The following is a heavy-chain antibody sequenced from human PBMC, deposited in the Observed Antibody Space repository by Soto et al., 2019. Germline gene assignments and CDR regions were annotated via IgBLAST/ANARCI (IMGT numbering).Heavy chain of an antibody. CDR2: SSPSGGSP. CDR3: ASYDSGSYTSYYYYYMDV. Sequence: QVQLVQSGAAVRKPGTSVMLSCKASGYSFTYYYIHWVRQAPGQGLEWMGISSPSGGSPSYAQKFLGRVTMTSDKSTSTVYMELSSLRSEDTAVYYCASYDSGSYTSYYYYYMDVWGKGTTVTVSS. V-gene: IGHV1-46*01. J-gene: IGHJ6*03. CDR1: GYSFTYYY. D-gene: IGHD3-10*01.